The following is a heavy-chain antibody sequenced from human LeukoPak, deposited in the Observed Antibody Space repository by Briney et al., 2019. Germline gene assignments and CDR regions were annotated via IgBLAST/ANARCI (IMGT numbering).Heavy chain of an antibody. CDR3: ANLYSSGWYLRGYYYGMDV. CDR1: GFTFSSYA. J-gene: IGHJ6*02. V-gene: IGHV3-23*01. D-gene: IGHD6-19*01. Sequence: PGGSLRLSCAASGFTFSSYALSWVRQAPGKGLEWVSVISGSGGSTYYADSVKGRFTISRDNSKNTLYLQMNSLRAEDTAVYYCANLYSSGWYLRGYYYGMDVWGQGTTVTVSS. CDR2: ISGSGGST.